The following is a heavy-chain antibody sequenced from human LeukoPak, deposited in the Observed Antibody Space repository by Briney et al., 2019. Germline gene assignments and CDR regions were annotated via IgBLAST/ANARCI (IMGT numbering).Heavy chain of an antibody. CDR3: ARDRAFYYDTNRLFDY. J-gene: IGHJ4*02. D-gene: IGHD3-22*01. CDR2: ISAYNGNT. Sequence: ASVKVSCKASGYTFTSYGISWVRLAPGQGLEWMGWISAYNGNTNYAQKLQGRVTMTTDTSTSTAYMELRSLRSDDTAVYYCARDRAFYYDTNRLFDYWGQGTLVTVSS. V-gene: IGHV1-18*01. CDR1: GYTFTSYG.